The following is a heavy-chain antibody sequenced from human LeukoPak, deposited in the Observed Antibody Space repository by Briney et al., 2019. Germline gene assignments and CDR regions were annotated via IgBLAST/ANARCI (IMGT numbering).Heavy chain of an antibody. CDR1: GGSISSSSHY. V-gene: IGHV4-39*01. J-gene: IGHJ4*02. D-gene: IGHD5-24*01. Sequence: SETLSLTCTVSGGSISSSSHYWGWIRQPPGKGLEWIGNIYYSGSTYYNSPLKSRVTISVDTSKNQFSLTLSSVTAADTAVYYCARLTPVLEVDYWGQGTLVTVSS. CDR2: IYYSGST. CDR3: ARLTPVLEVDY.